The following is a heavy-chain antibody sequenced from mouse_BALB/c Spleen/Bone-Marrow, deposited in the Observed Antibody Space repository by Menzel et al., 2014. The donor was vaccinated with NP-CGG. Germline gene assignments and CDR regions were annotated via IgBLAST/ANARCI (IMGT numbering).Heavy chain of an antibody. D-gene: IGHD1-2*01. CDR2: INPSSGYT. Sequence: VQLQQSGAELARPGASVKMSCKASGYTFTSYTMHWVKQRPGPGLEWIGYINPSSGYTNYNQKFKDKATLTADKSSSTAYMQLSSLTSEDSAVYYCARFITTATEYFDYWGQGTTLTVSS. V-gene: IGHV1-4*01. J-gene: IGHJ2*01. CDR3: ARFITTATEYFDY. CDR1: GYTFTSYT.